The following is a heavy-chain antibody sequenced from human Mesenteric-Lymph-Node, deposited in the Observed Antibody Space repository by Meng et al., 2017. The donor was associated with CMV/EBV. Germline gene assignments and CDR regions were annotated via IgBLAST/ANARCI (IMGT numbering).Heavy chain of an antibody. CDR3: ARDGPPRPGGASIVGATVKYNWFDP. CDR1: GGSISSSSYY. V-gene: IGHV4-39*07. J-gene: IGHJ5*02. Sequence: SETLSLTCTVSGGSISSSSYYWGWIRQPPGKGLEWIGSIYYSGSTYYNPSLKSRVTISVDTSKNQFSLKLSSVTAADTAVYYCARDGPPRPGGASIVGATVKYNWFDPWGQGTLVTVSS. CDR2: IYYSGST. D-gene: IGHD1-26*01.